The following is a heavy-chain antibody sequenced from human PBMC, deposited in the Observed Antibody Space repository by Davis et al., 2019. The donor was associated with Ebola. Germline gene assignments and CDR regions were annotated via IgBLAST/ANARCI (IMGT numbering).Heavy chain of an antibody. Sequence: ASVTVSCKASGYTFTSYGISWVRQAPGQGLEWMGWISAYNGNTNYAQKLQGRVTMTTATSPSTAYMELRSLRSDDTAVYYCARVYYYDRFDYWGQGTLVTVSS. V-gene: IGHV1-18*01. CDR3: ARVYYYDRFDY. J-gene: IGHJ4*02. CDR2: ISAYNGNT. D-gene: IGHD3-22*01. CDR1: GYTFTSYG.